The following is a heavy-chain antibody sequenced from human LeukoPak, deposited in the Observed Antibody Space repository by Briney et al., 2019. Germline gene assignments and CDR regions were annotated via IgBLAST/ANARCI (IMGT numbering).Heavy chain of an antibody. CDR2: IYHGGDT. CDR1: GGSIYSHSW. V-gene: IGHV4-4*02. Sequence: SGTLSLTCSISGGSIYSHSWWSWVRQPPGKGLEWIGEIYHGGDTNYVPSLKSRVSMSVDKSKNRFSLNLSSVTAADTAMYYCASHIKVLGTRGFDYWGQGALVTVSS. CDR3: ASHIKVLGTRGFDY. J-gene: IGHJ4*02. D-gene: IGHD2/OR15-2a*01.